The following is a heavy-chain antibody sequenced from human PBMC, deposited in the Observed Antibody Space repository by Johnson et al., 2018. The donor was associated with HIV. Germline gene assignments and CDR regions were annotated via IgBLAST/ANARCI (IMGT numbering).Heavy chain of an antibody. Sequence: VQLVESGGGVVQPGRSLRLSCAASGFTFDDYAMHWVRQAPGKGLEWVSGISWNSGSIGYADSVKGRFTISRDNAKNSLYLQMNSLRADDTALYYCAKDTGAYYYDSSGYWDAFDIWGQGTMVTVSS. CDR2: ISWNSGSI. CDR1: GFTFDDYA. CDR3: AKDTGAYYYDSSGYWDAFDI. D-gene: IGHD3-22*01. J-gene: IGHJ3*02. V-gene: IGHV3-9*01.